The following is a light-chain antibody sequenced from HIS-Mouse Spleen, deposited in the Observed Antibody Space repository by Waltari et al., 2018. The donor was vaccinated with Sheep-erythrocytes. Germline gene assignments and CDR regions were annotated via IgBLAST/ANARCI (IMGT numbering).Light chain of an antibody. Sequence: QSALTQPRSVSGSPGQSVTISCTGTSSDVGGYNYVSWYQQHLVKAPKLMIYDVSNRPTGVHDRFCGSKSGNTASLTISGLQAEEEADYYCCSYAGSYNHVFATGTKVTVL. J-gene: IGLJ1*01. CDR1: SSDVGGYNY. CDR3: CSYAGSYNHV. V-gene: IGLV2-11*01. CDR2: DVS.